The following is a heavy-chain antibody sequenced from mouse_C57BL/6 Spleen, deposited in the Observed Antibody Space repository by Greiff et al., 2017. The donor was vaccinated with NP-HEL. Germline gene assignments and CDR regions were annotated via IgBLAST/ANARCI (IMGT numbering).Heavy chain of an antibody. V-gene: IGHV1-55*01. J-gene: IGHJ2*01. D-gene: IGHD3-2*02. CDR3: ARGGSGYVGFDY. CDR2: IYPGSGST. CDR1: GYTFTSYW. Sequence: VQLQQPGAELVKPGASVKMSCKASGYTFTSYWITWVKQRPGQGLEWIGDIYPGSGSTNYNEKFKSKATLTVDTSSSPAYMQLSSLTSEDSAVYYCARGGSGYVGFDYWGQGTTLTVSS.